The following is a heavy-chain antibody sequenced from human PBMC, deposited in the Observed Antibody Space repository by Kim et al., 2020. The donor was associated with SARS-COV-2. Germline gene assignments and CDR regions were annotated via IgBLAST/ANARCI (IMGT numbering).Heavy chain of an antibody. J-gene: IGHJ4*02. CDR1: GFIFSNYA. D-gene: IGHD2-2*01. Sequence: GGSLRLSCVASGFIFSNYAMSWVRQAPGKGLEWVSTITTGGGSTYLADSVKGRFTISRDNSKNTLYLQLNSLRADDTAVYYCAKIWVVAETDYWGQGVLVTVSS. CDR3: AKIWVVAETDY. V-gene: IGHV3-23*01. CDR2: ITTGGGST.